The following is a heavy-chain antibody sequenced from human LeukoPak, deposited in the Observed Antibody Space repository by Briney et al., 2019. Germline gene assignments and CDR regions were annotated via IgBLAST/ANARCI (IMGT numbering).Heavy chain of an antibody. J-gene: IGHJ4*02. D-gene: IGHD2-2*03. Sequence: GGSLRLSCAASGFAFSSYAMSWVRQAPGKGLEWVSHISSSGSAKYYADSVKGRFTISRDNAKNSLYLQMNSLRDEDTAVFYCASGSGHWGQGTLVTVSS. CDR1: GFAFSSYA. V-gene: IGHV3-48*02. CDR2: ISSSGSAK. CDR3: ASGSGH.